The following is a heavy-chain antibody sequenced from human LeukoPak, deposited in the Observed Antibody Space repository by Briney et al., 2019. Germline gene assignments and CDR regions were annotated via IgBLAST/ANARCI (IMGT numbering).Heavy chain of an antibody. CDR1: GFTFSSYW. J-gene: IGHJ3*02. Sequence: GGSLRLSCAASGFTFSSYWMSWVRQAPGKGLEWVANIKQDGSEKYYVDSVKGRFTISRDNAKNSLYLQMNSLRAEDTAVYYCARDISSGWSYAFDIWGQGTMVTVSS. CDR3: ARDISSGWSYAFDI. D-gene: IGHD6-19*01. CDR2: IKQDGSEK. V-gene: IGHV3-7*05.